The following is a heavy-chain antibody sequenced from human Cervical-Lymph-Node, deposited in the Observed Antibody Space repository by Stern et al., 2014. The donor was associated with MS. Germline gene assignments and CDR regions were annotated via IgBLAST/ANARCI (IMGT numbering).Heavy chain of an antibody. CDR3: AKRSSLGGFYDY. Sequence: EVKLVESGGGLVQPGGSLRLSCAASGFTFSNYWMHWVRQAPGKGLVWVSRINSDESSTFYADPVKGRFTISRDNAKNTLYLQMNSLRAEDTAVYYCAKRSSLGGFYDYWGQGTLVTVSS. V-gene: IGHV3-74*02. D-gene: IGHD3-16*01. CDR1: GFTFSNYW. J-gene: IGHJ4*02. CDR2: INSDESST.